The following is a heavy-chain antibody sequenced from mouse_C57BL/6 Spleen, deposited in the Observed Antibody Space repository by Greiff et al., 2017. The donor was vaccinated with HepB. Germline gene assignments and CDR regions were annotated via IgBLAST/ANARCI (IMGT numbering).Heavy chain of an antibody. V-gene: IGHV5-9*01. CDR2: ISGGGGNT. J-gene: IGHJ2*01. CDR3: ARRRNSYFDY. CDR1: GFTFSSYT. Sequence: EVHLVESGGGLVKPGGSLKLSCAASGFTFSSYTMSWVRQTPEKRLEWVATISGGGGNTYYPDSVKGRFTISRDNAKNTLYLQMSSLRSEDTALYYCARRRNSYFDYWGQGTTLTVSS.